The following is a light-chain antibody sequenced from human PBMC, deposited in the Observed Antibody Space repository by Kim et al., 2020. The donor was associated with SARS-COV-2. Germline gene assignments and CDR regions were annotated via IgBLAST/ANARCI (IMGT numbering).Light chain of an antibody. CDR2: GAS. V-gene: IGKV3-20*01. CDR3: QQSARSPRT. Sequence: EIMLTQSPGTLSLSPVERATLSCSASETLKGTYLVWYQQRPGQAPRRLIYGASNRAAGIPDRFSGSVSGTTFTLTITRLQPEDFAVYYCQQSARSPRTFGQGTKVDIK. J-gene: IGKJ1*01. CDR1: ETLKGTY.